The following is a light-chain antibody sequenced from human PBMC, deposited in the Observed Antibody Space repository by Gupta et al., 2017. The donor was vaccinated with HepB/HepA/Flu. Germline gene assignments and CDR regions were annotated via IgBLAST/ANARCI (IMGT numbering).Light chain of an antibody. Sequence: EAVMTQSPLFLSVTLGQPASISCTSSQSLVYSDGNIYLNWFHQRPGQSPRHLIYRGSGRDSGVPDRFSGTGSGTDFTLKISRVEAEDVGVYYCTQGTHWPYTFGQGTKLEIK. CDR1: QSLVYSDGNIY. CDR2: RGS. J-gene: IGKJ2*01. CDR3: TQGTHWPYT. V-gene: IGKV2-30*01.